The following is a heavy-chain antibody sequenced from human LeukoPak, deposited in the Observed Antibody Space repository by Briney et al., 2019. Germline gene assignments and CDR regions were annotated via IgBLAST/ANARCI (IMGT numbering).Heavy chain of an antibody. Sequence: GGSLRLSCAASGFTFSSYAMSWVRQAPGKGLEWVSVISGSGGSTYYADSVKGRFTVSRDNSKNTLYLHMNSLRAEDTAVYYCAREPNIVVTPAGFDYWGQGTLVTVSS. CDR1: GFTFSSYA. CDR3: AREPNIVVTPAGFDY. J-gene: IGHJ4*02. D-gene: IGHD2-2*01. CDR2: ISGSGGST. V-gene: IGHV3-23*01.